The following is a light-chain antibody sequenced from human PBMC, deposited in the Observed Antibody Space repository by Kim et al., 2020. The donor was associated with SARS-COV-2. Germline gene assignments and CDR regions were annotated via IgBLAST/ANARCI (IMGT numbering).Light chain of an antibody. CDR1: SDSIASNY. CDR3: QSYDSSTWV. Sequence: NFMLTQPHSVSESPGKTVTISCTRSSDSIASNYVQWYQQRPGSAPTTVIYEDNQRPSGVPDRFSGSMASSSNSASLTSSGLKTEDEADCYCQSYDSSTWVFGGGTQLTVL. CDR2: EDN. J-gene: IGLJ3*02. V-gene: IGLV6-57*04.